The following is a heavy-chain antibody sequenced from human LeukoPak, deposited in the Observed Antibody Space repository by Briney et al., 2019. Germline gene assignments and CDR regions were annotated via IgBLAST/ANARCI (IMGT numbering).Heavy chain of an antibody. CDR2: ISSSGSTI. V-gene: IGHV3-11*04. D-gene: IGHD1-7*01. Sequence: PGGSLRLSCAASGFTFSDYYMSWIRQAPGEGLEWVSYISSSGSTIYYADSVKGRFTISRDNAKNSLYLQMNSLRAEDTAVYYCARDPLELYFGYYYYMDVWGKGTTVTVSS. CDR3: ARDPLELYFGYYYYMDV. J-gene: IGHJ6*03. CDR1: GFTFSDYY.